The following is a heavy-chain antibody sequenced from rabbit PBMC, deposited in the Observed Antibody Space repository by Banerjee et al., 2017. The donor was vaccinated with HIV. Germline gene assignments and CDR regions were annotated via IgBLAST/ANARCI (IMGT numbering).Heavy chain of an antibody. CDR2: INTSSGNT. Sequence: QSLEESGGDLVKPGASLTLTCTASGFSFSNKYVMCWVRQAPGKGLEWIACINTSSGNTVYASWAKGRFTISKTSSTTVTLQMTSLTAADTATYFCARAGSGYRQFDLWGQGALVTVS. V-gene: IGHV1S40*01. CDR1: GFSFSNKYV. D-gene: IGHD8-1*01. J-gene: IGHJ4*01. CDR3: ARAGSGYRQFDL.